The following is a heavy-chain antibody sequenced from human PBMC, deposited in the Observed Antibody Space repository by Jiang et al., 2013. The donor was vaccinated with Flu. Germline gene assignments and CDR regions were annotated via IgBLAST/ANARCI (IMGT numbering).Heavy chain of an antibody. CDR3: ARDPGSRDYGLDV. D-gene: IGHD5-12*01. CDR2: IRPIFGTP. V-gene: IGHV1-69*06. J-gene: IGHJ6*02. CDR1: GGTFSTNA. Sequence: SSVRVSCKASGGTFSTNAVNWVRQAPGHGLEWMGGIRPIFGTPYYAQKFQDRVTIIADTSTGTVYMALSSLRSEDTAVYYCARDPGSRDYGLDVWGQGTTVTVSS.